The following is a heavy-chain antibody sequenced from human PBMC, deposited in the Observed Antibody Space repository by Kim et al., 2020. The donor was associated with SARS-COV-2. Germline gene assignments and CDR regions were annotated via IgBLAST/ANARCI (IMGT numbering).Heavy chain of an antibody. CDR1: GGTFSGYY. D-gene: IGHD3-22*01. J-gene: IGHJ4*02. Sequence: SETLSLTCAVYGGTFSGYYWSWIRQPPGKGLEWVGDITHSGSTNYNPSLESRVTISVDTSKNQFFLKLSSVTAADAAVYYCARTIRVGDSSGYYGYWGQG. CDR3: ARTIRVGDSSGYYGY. CDR2: ITHSGST. V-gene: IGHV4-34*01.